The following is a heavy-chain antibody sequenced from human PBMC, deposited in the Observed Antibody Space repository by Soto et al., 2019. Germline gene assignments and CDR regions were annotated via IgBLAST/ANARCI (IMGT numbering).Heavy chain of an antibody. D-gene: IGHD2-8*01. J-gene: IGHJ6*02. Sequence: SETLSLTCTVSGGSISSYYWSWIRQPAGKGLEWIGRIYTSGSTNYNPSLKSRVTMSVDTSKSQFSLKLGSVTAADTAVYYCARSTLMVYAPYYYYGMDVWGQGTTVTVSS. CDR2: IYTSGST. V-gene: IGHV4-4*07. CDR1: GGSISSYY. CDR3: ARSTLMVYAPYYYYGMDV.